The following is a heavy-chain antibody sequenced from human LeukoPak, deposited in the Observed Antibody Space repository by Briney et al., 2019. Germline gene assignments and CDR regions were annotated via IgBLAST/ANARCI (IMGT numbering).Heavy chain of an antibody. V-gene: IGHV4-34*01. Sequence: SETLSLTCAVSGVSFNDYYRSWVRQTPGKGLEWVGEINHSGYTNDSPSLKSRVTLSIDTSRKQFSLNLRSVTVADTGIYYCTRMTTGHDYWGQGTLVTVSS. CDR3: TRMTTGHDY. CDR2: INHSGYT. D-gene: IGHD4-17*01. CDR1: GVSFNDYY. J-gene: IGHJ4*02.